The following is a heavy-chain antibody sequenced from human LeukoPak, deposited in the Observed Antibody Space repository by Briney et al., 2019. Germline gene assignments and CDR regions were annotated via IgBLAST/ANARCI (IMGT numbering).Heavy chain of an antibody. J-gene: IGHJ4*02. CDR3: ARDPGSGYEEHFDY. V-gene: IGHV3-11*01. CDR1: GFIFSDYY. CDR2: ISSSGSSI. D-gene: IGHD5-12*01. Sequence: GGSLRLSCAASGFIFSDYYMSWIRQAPGKGLEWVSYISSSGSSIYYADSVKGRFTISRDNAKDSLYLQMNSLRAEDTAVYYCARDPGSGYEEHFDYWGQGTLVTVSS.